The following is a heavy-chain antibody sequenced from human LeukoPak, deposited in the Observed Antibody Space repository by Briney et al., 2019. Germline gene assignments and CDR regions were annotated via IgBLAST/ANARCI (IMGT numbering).Heavy chain of an antibody. J-gene: IGHJ4*02. D-gene: IGHD5-12*01. CDR2: INPNSGGT. CDR1: GYSXTGYY. CDR3: AGLSGYDPYYFDY. Sequence: GASVKVSCKASGYSXTGYYMHWVRQRPGQGLEWMGCINPNSGGTDYAQKFQGRVTMTRDTSMSTAYLDLSRLTSDDTAVYYCAGLSGYDPYYFDYWGQGTLVAVSS. V-gene: IGHV1-2*02.